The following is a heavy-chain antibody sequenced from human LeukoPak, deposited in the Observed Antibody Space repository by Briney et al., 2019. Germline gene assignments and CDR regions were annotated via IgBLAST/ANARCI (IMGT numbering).Heavy chain of an antibody. CDR3: ARGRGVDY. CDR2: INSYGSST. CDR1: GFTFSTYW. Sequence: GGSPRLSCAASGFTFSTYWMHWVRQAPGKGLVWVSHINSYGSSTSYADSVKGRFTISRDNAKNTLYLQMNNLRAEDTAVYYCARGRGVDYWGQGTLVTVSS. V-gene: IGHV3-74*01. J-gene: IGHJ4*02.